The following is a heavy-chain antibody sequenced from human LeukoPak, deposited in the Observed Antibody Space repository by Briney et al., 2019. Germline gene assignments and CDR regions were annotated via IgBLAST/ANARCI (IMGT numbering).Heavy chain of an antibody. V-gene: IGHV3-33*08. CDR3: ARGGFGARPYYFDY. D-gene: IGHD3-10*01. CDR1: GFTFSSYG. J-gene: IGHJ4*02. CDR2: IWYDGSNK. Sequence: GGSLRLSCAASGFTFSSYGMHWVRQAPGKGLEWVAVIWYDGSNKYYADSEKGRFTISRDNSKNTLYLQMNSLRAEDTAVYYCARGGFGARPYYFDYWGQGTLVTVSS.